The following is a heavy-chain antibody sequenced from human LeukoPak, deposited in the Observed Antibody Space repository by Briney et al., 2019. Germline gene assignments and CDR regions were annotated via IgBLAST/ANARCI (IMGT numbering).Heavy chain of an antibody. CDR2: IYYSGST. CDR3: ARGPCSTSCHRSWYFDY. J-gene: IGHJ4*02. Sequence: SETLSLTCTVSGGSISSYYWSWIRQPPGKGLEWIGYIYYSGSTNYNPSLKNRVTISVDTSKNQFSLKLSSVTAADTAVYYCARGPCSTSCHRSWYFDYWGQGTLVTVSS. D-gene: IGHD2-2*01. V-gene: IGHV4-59*12. CDR1: GGSISSYY.